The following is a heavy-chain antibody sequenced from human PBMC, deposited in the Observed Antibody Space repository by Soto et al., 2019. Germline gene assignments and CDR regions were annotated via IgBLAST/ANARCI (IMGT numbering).Heavy chain of an antibody. V-gene: IGHV3-33*08. CDR1: GFTFNTYG. J-gene: IGHJ6*04. Sequence: QVQLLESGGCVVQPGGSLRLSCTTSGFTFNTYGMHWVRQAPGKGLEWVAIIWYDGSNKYYADSLKGRFTISRDNSKNTLYLQMNSLRAEDTALYYCARSDCTGAYCYSWPFNYGVDVWGKGTTVTVSS. D-gene: IGHD2-15*01. CDR3: ARSDCTGAYCYSWPFNYGVDV. CDR2: IWYDGSNK.